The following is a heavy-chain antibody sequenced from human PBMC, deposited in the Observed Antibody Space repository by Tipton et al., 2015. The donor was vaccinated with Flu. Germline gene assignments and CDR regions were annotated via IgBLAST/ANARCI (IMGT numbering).Heavy chain of an antibody. CDR2: MYTRGTT. D-gene: IGHD3-10*01. J-gene: IGHJ4*02. Sequence: LRLSCTVSGGSISSGHHYWSWIRQPAGKGLEWLGRMYTRGTTNYNPSLKSRLTISLDTSKNQFSLRLSSVTAADTAVYFCARGLWSGLYFDYWGQGALVTVSS. CDR3: ARGLWSGLYFDY. CDR1: GGSISSGHHY. V-gene: IGHV4-61*02.